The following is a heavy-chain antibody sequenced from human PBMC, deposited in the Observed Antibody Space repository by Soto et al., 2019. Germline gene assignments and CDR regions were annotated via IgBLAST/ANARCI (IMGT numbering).Heavy chain of an antibody. CDR1: GGSISSGGYY. CDR2: IYYSGST. Sequence: QVQLQESGPGLVKPSQTLSLTCTVSGGSISSGGYYWSWIRQHPGKGLEWIGYIYYSGSTYYNLSLKSRVTISVDTSKNQFPLKLSSVTAADTAVYYCATLTMVRGALWYYYGMDVWGQGTTVTVSS. V-gene: IGHV4-31*03. J-gene: IGHJ6*02. D-gene: IGHD3-10*01. CDR3: ATLTMVRGALWYYYGMDV.